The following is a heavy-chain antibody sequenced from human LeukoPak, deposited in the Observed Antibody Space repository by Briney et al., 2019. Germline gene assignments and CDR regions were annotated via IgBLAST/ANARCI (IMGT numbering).Heavy chain of an antibody. CDR3: ARGASYWYYDSSGYGSGLY. CDR2: INPNSGGT. V-gene: IGHV1-2*02. D-gene: IGHD3-22*01. J-gene: IGHJ4*02. Sequence: ASVKVSCKVSGYTLTELSMHWVRQAPGQGLEWMGWINPNSGGTNYAQKFQGRVTMTRDTSISTAYMELSRLRSDDTAVYYCARGASYWYYDSSGYGSGLYWGQGTLVTVSS. CDR1: GYTLTELS.